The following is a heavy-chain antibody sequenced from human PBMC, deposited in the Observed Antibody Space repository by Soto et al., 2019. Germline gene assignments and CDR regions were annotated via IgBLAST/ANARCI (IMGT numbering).Heavy chain of an antibody. CDR2: IDPSDSYT. J-gene: IGHJ6*02. D-gene: IGHD2-8*01. V-gene: IGHV5-10-1*01. Sequence: GESLKISCKGSGYSFTSYWINWVRQMPGKGLEWMGTIDPSDSYTNYSPSFQGHVTISTDKSISTAYLQWSSLKASDTAVYYCAKWSRLHIYYYYGMDVWGQGTTVTVSS. CDR3: AKWSRLHIYYYYGMDV. CDR1: GYSFTSYW.